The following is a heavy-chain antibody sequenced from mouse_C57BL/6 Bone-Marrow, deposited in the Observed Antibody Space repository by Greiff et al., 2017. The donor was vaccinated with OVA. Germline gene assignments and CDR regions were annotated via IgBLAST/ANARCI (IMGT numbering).Heavy chain of an antibody. J-gene: IGHJ4*01. CDR2: IYPGSGST. CDR3: ARRRACTAHDALAY. V-gene: IGHV1-55*01. CDR1: GYTFTSSW. D-gene: IGHD3-3*01. Sequence: VQIQQPGADLVKPVSSVKMSCKASGYTFTSSWITWVKQRPGQGLEWIGDIYPGSGSTNYNEKFKSKATLTVDTSSSTAYMQLSSLTSEFSAVYYCARRRACTAHDALAYWGHGPSVPVSS.